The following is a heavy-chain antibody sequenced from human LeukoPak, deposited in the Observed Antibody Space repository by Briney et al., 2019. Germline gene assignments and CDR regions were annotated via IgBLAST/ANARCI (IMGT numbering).Heavy chain of an antibody. J-gene: IGHJ4*02. CDR2: IYSGGST. CDR3: ARAAMVRTGYFDY. CDR1: GFTVSSNY. Sequence: PGGSLRLSCAASGFTVSSNYMSWVRQAPGKGLEWVSVIYSGGSTXYADSVXGRFTISRDNSKNTLYLQMNSLRAEDTAVYYCARAAMVRTGYFDYWGQGTLVTVSS. V-gene: IGHV3-53*01. D-gene: IGHD3-10*01.